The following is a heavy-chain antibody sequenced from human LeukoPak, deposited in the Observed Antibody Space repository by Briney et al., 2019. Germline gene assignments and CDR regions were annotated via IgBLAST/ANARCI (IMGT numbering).Heavy chain of an antibody. CDR2: INPSIGDT. CDR1: GYTFTRHY. Sequence: GASVKVSCKTSGYTFTRHYIHWVRQAPGQGLEWMGIINPSIGDTRYAQKFQGRVTMTRDTSTSTVYMELSSLRSEDTAAYYCARDRGSGSYHFDYWGQGTLVTVSS. V-gene: IGHV1-46*01. D-gene: IGHD3-10*01. CDR3: ARDRGSGSYHFDY. J-gene: IGHJ4*02.